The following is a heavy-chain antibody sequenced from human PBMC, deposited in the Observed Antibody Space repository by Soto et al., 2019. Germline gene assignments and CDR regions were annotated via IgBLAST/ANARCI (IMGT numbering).Heavy chain of an antibody. D-gene: IGHD2-21*01. CDR1: GLSVSDNY. CDR2: MYASGDT. CDR3: VSRIPSWVFDY. J-gene: IGHJ4*01. Sequence: EVQLVESGGALIQPGGSLRLSCGASGLSVSDNYMGWVRQAPGRGLEWVSVMYASGDTHYADSVKGRFTISRDKSENTLYLQMNSLRDEDTGVYFCVSRIPSWVFDYWGLGTLVTVSS. V-gene: IGHV3-53*01.